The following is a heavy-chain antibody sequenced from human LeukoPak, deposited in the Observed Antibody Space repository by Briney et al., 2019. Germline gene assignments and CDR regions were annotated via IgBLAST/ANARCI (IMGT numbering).Heavy chain of an antibody. V-gene: IGHV1-69*13. CDR1: GYTFTNYA. CDR2: IIPIFGTA. D-gene: IGHD6-13*01. CDR3: ARGDGGEQQLVLGY. J-gene: IGHJ4*02. Sequence: GASVKVSCKASGYTFTNYAMNWVRQAPGQGLEWMGGIIPIFGTANYAQKFQGRVTITADESTSTAYMELSSLRSEDTAVYYCARGDGGEQQLVLGYWGQGTLVTVSS.